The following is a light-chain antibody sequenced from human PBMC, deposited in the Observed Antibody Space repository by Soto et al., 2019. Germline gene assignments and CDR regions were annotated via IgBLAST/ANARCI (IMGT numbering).Light chain of an antibody. J-gene: IGKJ3*01. CDR2: GAS. Sequence: DIVMTQSPATLSVSPGERATLSCRASQTISSNLAWYQQKPGQTPRLLIYGASTRAAGIPARFSGSGSGTDFTLTISRLEPEDFAVYYCQQYGSSPPVTFGPGTKVDIK. V-gene: IGKV3-15*01. CDR1: QTISSN. CDR3: QQYGSSPPVT.